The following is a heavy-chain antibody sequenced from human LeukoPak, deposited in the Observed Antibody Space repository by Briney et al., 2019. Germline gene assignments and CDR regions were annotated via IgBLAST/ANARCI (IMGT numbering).Heavy chain of an antibody. CDR1: GYTFTSYG. V-gene: IGHV1-18*01. CDR2: ISAYNGNT. J-gene: IGHJ6*03. Sequence: ASVKVSCKASGYTFTSYGISWVRQAPGQGLEWMGWISAYNGNTNYAQKLQGRVTMTTDTSPSTAYMELRSLRCDDTAVYYCARVEPDGTHGYYYMDVWGKGTTVTVS. CDR3: ARVEPDGTHGYYYMDV. D-gene: IGHD6-13*01.